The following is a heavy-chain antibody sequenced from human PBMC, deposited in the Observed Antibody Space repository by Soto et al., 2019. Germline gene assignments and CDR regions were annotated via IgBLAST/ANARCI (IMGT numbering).Heavy chain of an antibody. Sequence: GGSLTLSCAASGFTFSSYGMHWVRQPAGKGLEWVAVIWYDGSNKYYAASVKGRFTISRDNSKNTLYLQMTSQRAEDTAVYYCARDGIAARPKYYFDYWGQGTLVTVSS. V-gene: IGHV3-33*01. D-gene: IGHD6-6*01. CDR2: IWYDGSNK. CDR1: GFTFSSYG. J-gene: IGHJ4*02. CDR3: ARDGIAARPKYYFDY.